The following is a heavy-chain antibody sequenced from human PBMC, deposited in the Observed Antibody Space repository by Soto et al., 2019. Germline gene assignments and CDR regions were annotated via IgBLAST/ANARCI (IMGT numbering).Heavy chain of an antibody. Sequence: ASVKVSCKASGYIITSYHISWVRQAPGQGFEWMGWISAYSGNTKYAQKFQDRVTMTTDTSTSTAYMELSRLGSDDTAVYYCARGTSSWFSDYDYGFNVWGQGTAVTVSS. D-gene: IGHD6-13*01. J-gene: IGHJ6*02. CDR2: ISAYSGNT. V-gene: IGHV1-18*01. CDR1: GYIITSYH. CDR3: ARGTSSWFSDYDYGFNV.